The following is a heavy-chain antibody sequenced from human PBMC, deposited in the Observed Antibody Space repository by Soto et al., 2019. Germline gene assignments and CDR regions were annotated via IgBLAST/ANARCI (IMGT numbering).Heavy chain of an antibody. D-gene: IGHD4-17*01. Sequence: QVQLVESGGGVVQPGRSLRLSCAASGFTFSSYGMHWVRQAPGKGLEWVAVIWYDGSNKYYADSVKGRFTISRDNSKNTLYLQMNSLRAEDTAVYYCARLNGDDPHWYFDLWGRGTLVTVSS. J-gene: IGHJ2*01. V-gene: IGHV3-33*01. CDR1: GFTFSSYG. CDR3: ARLNGDDPHWYFDL. CDR2: IWYDGSNK.